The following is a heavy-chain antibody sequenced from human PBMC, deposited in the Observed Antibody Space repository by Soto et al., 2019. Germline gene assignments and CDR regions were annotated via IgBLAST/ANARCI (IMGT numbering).Heavy chain of an antibody. Sequence: SPTLSLTCVVAGDAVSSVDFYGGGVRHGPGEGLEWLGHFYHKGRTKYRHYLTTRVTISAHMSKTQLSLKLNSLTAADTAVYPCARARLISGATLEYWCPATLVTVS. D-gene: IGHD2-2*01. J-gene: IGHJ4*02. CDR3: ARARLISGATLEY. CDR1: GDAVSSVDFY. V-gene: IGHV4-61*08. CDR2: FYHKGRT.